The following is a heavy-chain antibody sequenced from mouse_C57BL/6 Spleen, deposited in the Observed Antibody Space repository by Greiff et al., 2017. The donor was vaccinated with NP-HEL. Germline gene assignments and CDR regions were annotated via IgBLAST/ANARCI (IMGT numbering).Heavy chain of an antibody. CDR3: ARGNYWYFDV. Sequence: EVQGVESGGGLVKPGGSLKLSCAASGFTFSSYAMSWVRQTPEKRLEWVATISDGGSYTYYPDNVKGRFTISRDNAKNNLYLQMSHLKSEDTAMYYWARGNYWYFDVWGTGTTVTVSS. D-gene: IGHD2-1*01. V-gene: IGHV5-4*01. CDR2: ISDGGSYT. CDR1: GFTFSSYA. J-gene: IGHJ1*03.